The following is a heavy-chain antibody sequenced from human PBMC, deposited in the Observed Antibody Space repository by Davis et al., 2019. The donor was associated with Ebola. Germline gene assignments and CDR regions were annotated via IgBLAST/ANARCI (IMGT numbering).Heavy chain of an antibody. CDR2: ISSSSSYI. CDR1: GFTFSSYS. D-gene: IGHD6-13*01. V-gene: IGHV3-21*04. Sequence: GGSLRLSCAASGFTFSSYSMNWVRQAPGKGLEWVSSISSSSSYIYYADSVKGRITISRDNAKNSLYLQMSSLRDEDTAVYYCAKQGSWNYWDRGQGTLLTVSS. J-gene: IGHJ4*02. CDR3: AKQGSWNYWD.